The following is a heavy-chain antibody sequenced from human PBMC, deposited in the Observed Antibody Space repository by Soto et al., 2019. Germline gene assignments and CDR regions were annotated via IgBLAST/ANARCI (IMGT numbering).Heavy chain of an antibody. CDR3: AREAYCTSSSCYTRYGMDV. CDR2: ISYDGSNK. CDR1: GFTFSSYG. J-gene: IGHJ6*02. V-gene: IGHV3-30*03. D-gene: IGHD2-2*02. Sequence: GESLRLSCAASGFTFSSYGMHWVRQAPGKGLEWVAVISYDGSNKYYADSVKGRFTISRDNSKNTLYLQMNSLRAEDTGVYYCAREAYCTSSSCYTRYGMDVWGQGTTVTVSS.